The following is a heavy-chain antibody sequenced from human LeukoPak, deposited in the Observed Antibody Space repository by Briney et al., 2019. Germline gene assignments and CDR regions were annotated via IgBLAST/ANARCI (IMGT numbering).Heavy chain of an antibody. CDR2: ISAYNGNT. V-gene: IGHV1-18*01. CDR3: ARDMGLYSSGWSVFDY. CDR1: GYTFTSYG. J-gene: IGHJ4*02. Sequence: ASVKVSCKASGYTFTSYGISWVRQAPGQGLEWMGWISAYNGNTNYAQKLQGRVTMTTDTSTSTAYMELRSLRSDDTAVYYCARDMGLYSSGWSVFDYWGRGTLVTVSS. D-gene: IGHD6-19*01.